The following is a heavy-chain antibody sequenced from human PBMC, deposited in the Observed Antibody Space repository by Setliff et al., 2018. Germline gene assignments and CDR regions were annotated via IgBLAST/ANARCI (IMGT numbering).Heavy chain of an antibody. CDR2: IFYSGDT. J-gene: IGHJ4*02. V-gene: IGHV4-59*08. Sequence: PSETLSLTCTVSGGSVRSHYWSWIRHSPGKGLEWIGFIFYSGDTKSNPSLKSRVTMSVDTSKNQFSLKLSSVTAADTAVYYCAKHDGRSPFDYWGQGTLVTVSS. CDR3: AKHDGRSPFDY. D-gene: IGHD2-15*01. CDR1: GGSVRSHY.